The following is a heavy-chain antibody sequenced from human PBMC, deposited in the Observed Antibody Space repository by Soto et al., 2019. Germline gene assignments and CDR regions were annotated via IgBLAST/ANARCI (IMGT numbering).Heavy chain of an antibody. CDR1: GYTFTSYG. CDR2: TSAYNGNT. CDR3: ARGTSSSWSDYYYYGMDV. V-gene: IGHV1-18*01. J-gene: IGHJ6*02. Sequence: EASVKVSCKASGYTFTSYGISWVRQAPGQGLEWMGWTSAYNGNTNYAQKLQGRVTMTTDTSTSTAYMELRSLRSDDTAVYYCARGTSSSWSDYYYYGMDVWGQGTTVTVSS. D-gene: IGHD6-13*01.